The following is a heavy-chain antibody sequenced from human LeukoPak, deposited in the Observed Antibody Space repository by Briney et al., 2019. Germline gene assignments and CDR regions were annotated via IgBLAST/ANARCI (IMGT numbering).Heavy chain of an antibody. CDR2: VRNGGTSR. D-gene: IGHD3-10*01. V-gene: IGHV3-23*01. J-gene: IGHJ4*02. Sequence: GGSLRLSCATSGFNFSTYVVSWVRQAPGRGLEWVSGVRNGGTSRDPADFVQGRFTIFRDSSKNTLYLQMNSLRAEDTAVYYCAKRAVMSLGGKDYFDSWGQGSLVTVSS. CDR1: GFNFSTYV. CDR3: AKRAVMSLGGKDYFDS.